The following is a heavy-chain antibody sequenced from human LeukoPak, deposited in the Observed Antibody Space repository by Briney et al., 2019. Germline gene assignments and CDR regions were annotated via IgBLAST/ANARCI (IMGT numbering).Heavy chain of an antibody. Sequence: GSLRLSCAASGFTVSSNEMSWVRQAPGKGLEWVSAVSSDGINTYYTDSLKGRFTISRDNSKNTVFLQMHSLTAEDTAVYYCAKPFGFLEWLYGGYFDSWGQGTLVTVSS. CDR1: GFTVSSNE. V-gene: IGHV3-23*01. J-gene: IGHJ4*02. D-gene: IGHD3-3*01. CDR2: VSSDGINT. CDR3: AKPFGFLEWLYGGYFDS.